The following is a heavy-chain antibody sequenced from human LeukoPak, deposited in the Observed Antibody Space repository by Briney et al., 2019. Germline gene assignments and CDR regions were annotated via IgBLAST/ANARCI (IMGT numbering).Heavy chain of an antibody. V-gene: IGHV3-30-3*01. CDR2: ISYDGSNK. J-gene: IGHJ5*02. CDR3: ARVVLRFLEWSNWFDP. CDR1: GFTFSSYA. Sequence: QAGGSLRLSCAASGFTFSSYAMHWVRQAPGKGLEWVAVISYDGSNKYYADSVKGRFTISRDNSKNTLYLQMNSLRAEDTAVYYCARVVLRFLEWSNWFDPWGQGTLVTVSS. D-gene: IGHD3-3*01.